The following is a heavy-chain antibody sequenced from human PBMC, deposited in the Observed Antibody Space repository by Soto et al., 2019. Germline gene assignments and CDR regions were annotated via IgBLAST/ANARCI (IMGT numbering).Heavy chain of an antibody. CDR1: GFTFSSYA. Sequence: GGSLRLSCAASGFTFSSYAMSWVRQAPGKGLEWVSAISGSGGSTYYADSVKGRFTISRDNSKNTLYLQMNSLRAEDTAVYYCAKDIVVVPAAITDYWGQGTLVTVSS. CDR3: AKDIVVVPAAITDY. D-gene: IGHD2-2*01. CDR2: ISGSGGST. V-gene: IGHV3-23*01. J-gene: IGHJ4*02.